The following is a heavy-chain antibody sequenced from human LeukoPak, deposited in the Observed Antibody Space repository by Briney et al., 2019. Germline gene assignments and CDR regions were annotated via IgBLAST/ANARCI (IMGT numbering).Heavy chain of an antibody. CDR3: ARDGVAGVYYFDY. D-gene: IGHD6-19*01. Sequence: ASVKVSCKASGYTFTSYYMHWVRQAPGQGLEWMGIINPSGDSTNYAQKFQGRVTMTRDMSTSTVYMELSSLRSEDTAVYYCARDGVAGVYYFDYWGQGTLVTVSS. V-gene: IGHV1-46*01. J-gene: IGHJ4*02. CDR1: GYTFTSYY. CDR2: INPSGDST.